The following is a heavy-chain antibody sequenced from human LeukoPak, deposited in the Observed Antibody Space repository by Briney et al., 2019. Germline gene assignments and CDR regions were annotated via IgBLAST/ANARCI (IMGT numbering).Heavy chain of an antibody. J-gene: IGHJ4*02. CDR2: ISSSTLKI. CDR3: ARNFGGGDRSGPFY. CDR1: GFTFSKYA. Sequence: GGSLRLSCAASGFTFSKYAMTWVRQAPGKGLEWVSAISSSTLKIYYADSVKGRFTISRDNSKNTLYLQMNSVRAEDTAFYYCARNFGGGDRSGPFYWGQGTLVTVSS. D-gene: IGHD3-22*01. V-gene: IGHV3-23*01.